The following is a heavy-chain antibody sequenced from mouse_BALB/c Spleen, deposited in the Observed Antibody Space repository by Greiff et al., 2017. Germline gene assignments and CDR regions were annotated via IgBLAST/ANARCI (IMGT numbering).Heavy chain of an antibody. D-gene: IGHD1-2*01. CDR2: ISSGSSTI. CDR1: GFTFSSFG. CDR3: ARGAFITTATPFAY. V-gene: IGHV5-17*02. Sequence: EVQGVESGGGLVQPGGSRKLSCAASGFTFSSFGMHWVRQAPEKGLEWVAYISSGSSTIYYADTVKGRFTISRDNPKNTLFLQMTSLRSEDTAMYYCARGAFITTATPFAYWGQGTLVTVSA. J-gene: IGHJ3*01.